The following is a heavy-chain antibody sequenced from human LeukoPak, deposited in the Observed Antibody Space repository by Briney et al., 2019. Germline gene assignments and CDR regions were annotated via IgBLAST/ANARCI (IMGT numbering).Heavy chain of an antibody. Sequence: GESLKISCKGSGYSFTSYWISWVRQMPGKGLEWMGRIDPSDSYTNYSPSFQGHVTISADKSISTAYLQWSSLKATDTAMYYCARHPYGGANWFDPWGQGTLVTVSS. CDR3: ARHPYGGANWFDP. V-gene: IGHV5-10-1*01. J-gene: IGHJ5*02. CDR1: GYSFTSYW. D-gene: IGHD4-23*01. CDR2: IDPSDSYT.